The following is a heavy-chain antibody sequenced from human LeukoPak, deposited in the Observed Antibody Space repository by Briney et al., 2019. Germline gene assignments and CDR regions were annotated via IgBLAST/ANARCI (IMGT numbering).Heavy chain of an antibody. J-gene: IGHJ4*02. CDR2: IYPNRGGT. CDR1: GYTFTGYY. D-gene: IGHD3-22*01. Sequence: ASVKVPCKASGYTFTGYYVHWVRQAPGQGLEWMGWIYPNRGGTNSARNFQGRVTMTRDTSISTAYMEVSRLRSDDTAVYYCVRTTDSSGYHFDYWGQGTLVTVSS. V-gene: IGHV1-2*02. CDR3: VRTTDSSGYHFDY.